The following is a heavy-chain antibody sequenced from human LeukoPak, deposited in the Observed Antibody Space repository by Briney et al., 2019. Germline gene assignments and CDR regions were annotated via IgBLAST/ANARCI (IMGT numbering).Heavy chain of an antibody. V-gene: IGHV3-30-3*01. CDR2: ISYDGSNK. CDR1: GFTFSSYA. Sequence: GGSLRLSCAASGFTFSSYAMHWVRQAPGKGLEWVAVISYDGSNKYYADSVKGRFTISRDNSKNTLYLQMNSLRAEDTAVYYCVKGQTTVSHYYYYYGMDVWGQGTTVTVSS. D-gene: IGHD4-17*01. J-gene: IGHJ6*02. CDR3: VKGQTTVSHYYYYYGMDV.